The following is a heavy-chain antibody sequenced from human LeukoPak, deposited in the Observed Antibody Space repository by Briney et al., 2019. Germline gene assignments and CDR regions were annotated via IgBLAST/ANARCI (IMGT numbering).Heavy chain of an antibody. Sequence: SETLSLTCTVSAGSISSGAYCWSWIRQHPGKGLEWIGYISNSGSTYYNPSLESRVDISVDASKNQFSLKVRSVTAADTAVYYCAREDEWANNWIDSWGQGTLVSVSS. D-gene: IGHD1-26*01. V-gene: IGHV4-31*03. CDR2: ISNSGST. CDR3: AREDEWANNWIDS. J-gene: IGHJ5*01. CDR1: AGSISSGAYC.